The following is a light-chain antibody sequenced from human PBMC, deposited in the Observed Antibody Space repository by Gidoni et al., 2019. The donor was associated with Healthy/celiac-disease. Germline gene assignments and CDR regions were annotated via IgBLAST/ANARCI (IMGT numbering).Light chain of an antibody. V-gene: IGKV1-39*01. CDR3: QQSYSTPFT. CDR2: AAS. J-gene: IGKJ3*01. Sequence: DIQMTQSPSSLSASVGDRVPITCRASQSISSYLNWYQQKPGKAPKLLIYAASSLQSGVPSRFSGSGPGTDFTLTISSLQPEDFATYYCQQSYSTPFTFGPGTKVDIK. CDR1: QSISSY.